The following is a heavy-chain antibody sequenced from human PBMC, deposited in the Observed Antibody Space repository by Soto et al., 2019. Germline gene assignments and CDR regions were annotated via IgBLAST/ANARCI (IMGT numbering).Heavy chain of an antibody. CDR3: ARFPLCSGSTCDPSFGFDM. D-gene: IGHD2-15*01. Sequence: QAQLVQSGPEVKKPGASVKVSCKASGYTFSTHGLSWVRQAPGQGLEWMGWITPSNGNTNYAQKLQGRLRMTTDTSTNTGYMEVRSLRSDDTAVYYCARFPLCSGSTCDPSFGFDMWGQGTVVTVSS. V-gene: IGHV1-18*01. CDR2: ITPSNGNT. CDR1: GYTFSTHG. J-gene: IGHJ3*02.